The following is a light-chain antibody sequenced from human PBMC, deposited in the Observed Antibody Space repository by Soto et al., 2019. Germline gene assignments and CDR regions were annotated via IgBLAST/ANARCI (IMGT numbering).Light chain of an antibody. CDR2: EVT. CDR1: SSDVGRYNL. Sequence: QSALTQPVSVSGSPGQSITISCTGTSSDVGRYNLVSWYQQHAGKAPKLMIYEVTKRPSGVSNRFSGSKSGNTASLTISGRPAEDEADYYCCSYAGSSAVEFGGGTKLTVL. V-gene: IGLV2-23*02. CDR3: CSYAGSSAVE. J-gene: IGLJ2*01.